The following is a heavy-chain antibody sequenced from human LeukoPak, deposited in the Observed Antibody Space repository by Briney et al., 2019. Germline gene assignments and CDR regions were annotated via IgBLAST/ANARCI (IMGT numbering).Heavy chain of an antibody. V-gene: IGHV1-18*01. CDR3: ATEDRIAARAFDY. CDR1: GYTFTTYN. J-gene: IGHJ4*02. D-gene: IGHD6-6*01. Sequence: ASVKVSCKASGYTFTTYNINWVRQAPGQGLEWMGWISGYNGNTNYAQKLQGRVTMTTDTSTSTAYMELSSLRSEDTAVYYCATEDRIAARAFDYWGQGTLVTVSS. CDR2: ISGYNGNT.